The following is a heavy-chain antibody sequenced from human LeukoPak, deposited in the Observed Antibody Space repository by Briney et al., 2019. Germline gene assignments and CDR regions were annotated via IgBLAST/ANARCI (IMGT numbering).Heavy chain of an antibody. J-gene: IGHJ6*03. Sequence: PGGSLRLSCAASGFTFSDYYLSWIRHAPGKGLEWVSYISSSGSTIYYADSVKGRFTISRDNAKNSLYLQMNSLRAEDTAVYYCASYPDYDILTGQKSHYYYYYMDVWGKGTTVTVSS. CDR2: ISSSGSTI. D-gene: IGHD3-9*01. CDR1: GFTFSDYY. V-gene: IGHV3-11*04. CDR3: ASYPDYDILTGQKSHYYYYYMDV.